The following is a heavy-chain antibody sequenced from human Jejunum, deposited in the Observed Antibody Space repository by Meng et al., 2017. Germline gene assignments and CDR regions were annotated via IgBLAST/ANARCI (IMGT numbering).Heavy chain of an antibody. V-gene: IGHV4-31*01. CDR2: IYYSGST. Sequence: QMRLQEGGPGLVKPSQTLSLTFTGAGASMNSGNYYWTWIRQHPGKGREWIGYIYYSGSTYYNPSLQSLVTISIDMSENQFSLKLTSVTAADTAVYYCARVNWTSSYWYFDLWGRGTLVTVSS. J-gene: IGHJ2*01. CDR1: GASMNSGNYY. CDR3: ARVNWTSSYWYFDL. D-gene: IGHD1-1*01.